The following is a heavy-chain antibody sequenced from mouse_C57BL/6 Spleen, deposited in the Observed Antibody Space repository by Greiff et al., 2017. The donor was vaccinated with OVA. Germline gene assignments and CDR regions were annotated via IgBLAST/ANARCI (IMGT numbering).Heavy chain of an antibody. D-gene: IGHD1-1*01. J-gene: IGHJ4*01. CDR3: ARGEDYCGSSYVYAMDY. CDR2: IDPSDSET. Sequence: VQLQQPGAELVRPGSSVKLSCKASGYTFTSYWMHWVKQRPIQGLEWIGNIDPSDSETHYNQKFKDKATLTVDKSSSTAYMQLSSLTSEDSAVYYCARGEDYCGSSYVYAMDYWGQGTSVTVSS. V-gene: IGHV1-52*01. CDR1: GYTFTSYW.